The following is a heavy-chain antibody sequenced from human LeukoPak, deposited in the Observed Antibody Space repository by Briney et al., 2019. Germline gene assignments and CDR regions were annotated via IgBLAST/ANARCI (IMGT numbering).Heavy chain of an antibody. CDR1: GGSFSGYY. CDR2: INHSGST. Sequence: KSSETLSLTCAVYGGSFSGYYWSWIRQPPGKGLEWIGEINHSGSTNYNPSLKSRVTISVDTSKNQFSLKLSSVTAADTAVYYCARLRGTPTYYYYGMDVWGQGTTVTVSS. V-gene: IGHV4-34*01. J-gene: IGHJ6*02. CDR3: ARLRGTPTYYYYGMDV. D-gene: IGHD1-1*01.